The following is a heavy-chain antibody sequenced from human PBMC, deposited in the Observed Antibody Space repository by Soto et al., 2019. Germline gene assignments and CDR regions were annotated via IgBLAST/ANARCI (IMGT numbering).Heavy chain of an antibody. V-gene: IGHV3-23*01. CDR3: ARDAGELPVVTVGVFVF. D-gene: IGHD3-22*01. CDR2: FSGSGDST. J-gene: IGHJ4*02. Sequence: VSLRLSCAASGFTFSNYAMSWVRQAPGKGLEWVSAFSGSGDSTFYADSVKGRFTVSRDNSKKTLYLQLNSLRDEDTAVYYCARDAGELPVVTVGVFVFWGRGTLVTVSS. CDR1: GFTFSNYA.